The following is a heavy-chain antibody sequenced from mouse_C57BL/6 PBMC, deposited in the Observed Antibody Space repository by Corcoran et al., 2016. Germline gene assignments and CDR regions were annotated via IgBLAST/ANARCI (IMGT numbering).Heavy chain of an antibody. Sequence: EVQLQQSGPVLVKPGASVKMSCKASGYTFTDYYMNWVKQSHGKSLEWIGVINPYNGGTSYNQKFKGKATLTVDKSSSTAYMELNSLTSEDSAVYYCARGVADYAMDYWGQGTSVTVSS. CDR1: GYTFTDYY. D-gene: IGHD1-1*02. CDR3: ARGVADYAMDY. CDR2: INPYNGGT. J-gene: IGHJ4*01. V-gene: IGHV1-19*01.